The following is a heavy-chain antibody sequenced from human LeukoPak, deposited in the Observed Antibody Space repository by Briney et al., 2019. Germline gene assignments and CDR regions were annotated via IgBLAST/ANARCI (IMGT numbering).Heavy chain of an antibody. Sequence: PGRSLRLSCAASGFTVSVNYMTWVRQAPGKGPEWVSNIYRGGSTFYADSVKGRFTISRDNSKNTLYLQMNSLRAEDTAVYYCARVVVTAMGGWFDPWGQGTLVTVSS. J-gene: IGHJ5*02. V-gene: IGHV3-53*01. CDR3: ARVVVTAMGGWFDP. D-gene: IGHD2-21*02. CDR2: IYRGGST. CDR1: GFTVSVNY.